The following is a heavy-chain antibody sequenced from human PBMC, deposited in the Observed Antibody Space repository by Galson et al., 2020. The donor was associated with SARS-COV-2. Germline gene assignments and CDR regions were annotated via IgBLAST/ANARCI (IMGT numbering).Heavy chain of an antibody. J-gene: IGHJ4*02. CDR1: GFPFSSYE. Sequence: GESLKISCAASGFPFSSYEMNWLRQAPGKGLEWVSYISSSGSTKYYADSVKGRFTISRDNAKNSLYLQMNSLRAEDAAVYYCARVYRSSSWYGMDYWGQGTQVTVSS. CDR3: ARVYRSSSWYGMDY. CDR2: ISSSGSTK. V-gene: IGHV3-48*03. D-gene: IGHD6-13*01.